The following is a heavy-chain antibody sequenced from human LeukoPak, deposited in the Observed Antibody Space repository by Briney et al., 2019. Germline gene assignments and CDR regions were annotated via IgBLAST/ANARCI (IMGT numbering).Heavy chain of an antibody. J-gene: IGHJ6*02. Sequence: ASVKVSCKASGGTFSSYAISWVRQAPGQGLEWMGGIIPIFGTTNYAQKFQGRVTITADESTSTAYMELSSLRSEDTAVYYCAREGNFGYSSGWDPQDYYYYGMDVWGQGTTVTVSS. CDR2: IIPIFGTT. CDR3: AREGNFGYSSGWDPQDYYYYGMDV. V-gene: IGHV1-69*13. CDR1: GGTFSSYA. D-gene: IGHD6-19*01.